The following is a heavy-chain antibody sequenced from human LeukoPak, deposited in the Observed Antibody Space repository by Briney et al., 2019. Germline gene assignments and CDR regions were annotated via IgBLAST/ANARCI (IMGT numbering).Heavy chain of an antibody. V-gene: IGHV3-23*01. CDR2: ISNNGGYT. CDR3: VREDTPATANY. J-gene: IGHJ4*02. CDR1: GFTFSSSA. D-gene: IGHD2-21*02. Sequence: GGSLRLSCAASGFTFSSSAMSWVRQAPGKGLEWVSAISNNGGYTYYADSVQGRFTISRDNSKDTLFLQMHSLRPGDTAVYYCVREDTPATANYWGQGTLVTISS.